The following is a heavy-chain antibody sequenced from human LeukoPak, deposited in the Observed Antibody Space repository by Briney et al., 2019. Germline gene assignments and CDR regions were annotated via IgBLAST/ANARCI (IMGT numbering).Heavy chain of an antibody. V-gene: IGHV4-34*01. CDR2: INHSGGT. Sequence: KPSETLSLTCAVYGGSFSGYYWSWIRQPPGKGLEWIGEINHSGGTNYNPSLKSRVTISVDTSKNQFSLKLSSVTAADTAVYYCARLVLDREVWGQGTLVTVSS. D-gene: IGHD1-14*01. CDR3: ARLVLDREV. CDR1: GGSFSGYY. J-gene: IGHJ4*02.